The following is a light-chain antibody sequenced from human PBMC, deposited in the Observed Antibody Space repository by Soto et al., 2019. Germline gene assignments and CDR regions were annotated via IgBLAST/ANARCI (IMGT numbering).Light chain of an antibody. CDR2: DVS. CDR3: CSYAGAFTYV. V-gene: IGLV2-11*01. J-gene: IGLJ1*01. Sequence: QSVLTQPRSVSGSPGHSVTTSCTGTSSDVGGYSYVSWYQQHPGKAPKLMISDVSKRPSGVPDRFSGSKFGNTASLTISGLQAEDEADYYCCSYAGAFTYVFGSGTKLTVL. CDR1: SSDVGGYSY.